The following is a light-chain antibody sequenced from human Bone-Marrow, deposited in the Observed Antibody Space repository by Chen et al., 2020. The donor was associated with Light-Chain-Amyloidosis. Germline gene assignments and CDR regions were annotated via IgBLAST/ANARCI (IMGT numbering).Light chain of an antibody. CDR2: SPN. V-gene: IGLV8-61*01. Sequence: QAVVTQEPSFSVSPGGTVTLTCGLSSGSVSTTYNPSWYRQTPGQAPRTLIYSPNTHSSGVPDRFSGSILGNKAALTITGAQADDESDYYCVLSIQSGVWVFGGGTKLTVL. CDR3: VLSIQSGVWV. J-gene: IGLJ3*02. CDR1: SGSVSTTYN.